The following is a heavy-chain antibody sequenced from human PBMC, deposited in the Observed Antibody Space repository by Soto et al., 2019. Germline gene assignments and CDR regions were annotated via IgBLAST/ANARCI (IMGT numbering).Heavy chain of an antibody. CDR1: RYTLKYSA. V-gene: IGHV1-3*04. Sequence: ASVKVSCKASRYTLKYSAMHWVRQAPGQRLEWMGWINTDNGNTNHAQKLQGRVTMTTDTSTSTAYMELRSLRSDDTAVYYCARGVGSGTYYNQYNWFDPWGQGTLVTVSS. CDR2: INTDNGNT. CDR3: ARGVGSGTYYNQYNWFDP. J-gene: IGHJ5*02. D-gene: IGHD3-10*01.